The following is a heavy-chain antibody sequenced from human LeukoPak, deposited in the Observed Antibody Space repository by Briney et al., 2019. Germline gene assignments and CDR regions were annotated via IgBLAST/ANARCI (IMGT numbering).Heavy chain of an antibody. V-gene: IGHV4-59*12. D-gene: IGHD6-13*01. CDR1: GGSFSGYY. J-gene: IGHJ1*01. CDR2: IYYSGST. Sequence: SETLSLTCAVYGGSFSGYYWSWIRQPPGKGLEWIGYIYYSGSTNYNPSLKSRVTMSVDTSKNQFSLKLSSVTAADTAVYYCARSSAAAGTSEYFQHWGQGTLVTVSS. CDR3: ARSSAAAGTSEYFQH.